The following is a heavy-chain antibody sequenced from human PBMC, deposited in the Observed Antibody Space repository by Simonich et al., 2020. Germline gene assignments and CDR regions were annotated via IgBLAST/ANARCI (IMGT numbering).Heavy chain of an antibody. CDR3: AKDSSLVGATDWFDP. CDR1: GFTFSSYS. V-gene: IGHV3-23*01. Sequence: EVQLLESGGGLVQPGGSLRLSCAASGFTFSSYSMSWVRQAPGKGVEWVSAISGSGGSTYYADSVKGRFTISRDNSKNTLYLQMNSLRAEDTAVYYCAKDSSLVGATDWFDPWGQGTLVTVSS. D-gene: IGHD1-26*01. CDR2: ISGSGGST. J-gene: IGHJ5*02.